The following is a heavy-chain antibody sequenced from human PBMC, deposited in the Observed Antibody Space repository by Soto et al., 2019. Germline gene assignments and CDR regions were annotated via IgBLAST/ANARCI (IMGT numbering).Heavy chain of an antibody. CDR2: IIPIFGTA. CDR3: ARHYGYSGYDLYDY. D-gene: IGHD5-12*01. CDR1: GGTFSSYA. Sequence: QVQLVQSGAEVKKPGSSVKVSCKASGGTFSSYAISWVRQAPGQGLEWMGGIIPIFGTANYAQKFQGRVTITADESTSTDYMELSSLRSEDTAVYYCARHYGYSGYDLYDYWGQGTLVTVSS. J-gene: IGHJ4*02. V-gene: IGHV1-69*12.